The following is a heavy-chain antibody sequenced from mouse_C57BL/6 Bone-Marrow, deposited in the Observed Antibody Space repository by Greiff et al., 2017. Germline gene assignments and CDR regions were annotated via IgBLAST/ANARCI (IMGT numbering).Heavy chain of an antibody. J-gene: IGHJ3*01. CDR1: GYTFTSYG. Sequence: LQESGAELARPGASVKLSCKASGYTFTSYGISWVKQRTGQGLEWIGEIYPRSGNTYYNEKFKGKATLTADKSSSTAYMELRSLTSEDSAVYFCARGYYYYGSSYGRFAYWGQGTLVTVSA. CDR3: ARGYYYYGSSYGRFAY. CDR2: IYPRSGNT. D-gene: IGHD1-1*01. V-gene: IGHV1-81*01.